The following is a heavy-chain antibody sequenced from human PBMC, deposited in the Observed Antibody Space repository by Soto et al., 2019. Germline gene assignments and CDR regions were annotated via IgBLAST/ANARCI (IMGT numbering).Heavy chain of an antibody. Sequence: EVQLVESGGDLVQPGGSLRLSCAASGFTFSHYWMTWVRQAPGKGLEWVANIKKDGSQKNYVDSVKGRFTVSRDNAKNSLYLPMNSLRAEDTAMYYCARSGSEVDYWGQGTLVIVSS. CDR1: GFTFSHYW. D-gene: IGHD3-10*01. CDR3: ARSGSEVDY. V-gene: IGHV3-7*01. J-gene: IGHJ4*02. CDR2: IKKDGSQK.